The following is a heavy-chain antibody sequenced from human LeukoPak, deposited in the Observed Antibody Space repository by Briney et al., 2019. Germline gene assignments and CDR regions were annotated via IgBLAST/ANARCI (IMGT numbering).Heavy chain of an antibody. J-gene: IGHJ4*02. CDR2: IYPGDSDT. V-gene: IGHV5-51*01. CDR3: ARSRGIAAADPPGNY. D-gene: IGHD6-13*01. Sequence: GESLKISCKGSGYSFTSYWIGWVRQMPGKGLEWMGIIYPGDSDTRYSPSFQGQVTISADKSISTAYLQWSSLKASDTAMYYCARSRGIAAADPPGNYWGQGTLVTVSS. CDR1: GYSFTSYW.